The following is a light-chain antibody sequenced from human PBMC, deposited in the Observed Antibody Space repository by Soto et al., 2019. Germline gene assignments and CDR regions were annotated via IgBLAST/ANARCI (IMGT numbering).Light chain of an antibody. J-gene: IGKJ1*01. CDR3: QQYNSYSPWT. CDR1: QSISSW. Sequence: DIQMTQSPSTLSASVGDRVTITCRASQSISSWLAWYQQKPGKAPKLLIYDASRLESGVPSRFSGSGSGTEFTLTVSSLQPDDFATYYCQQYNSYSPWTFGQGPKVEIK. V-gene: IGKV1-5*01. CDR2: DAS.